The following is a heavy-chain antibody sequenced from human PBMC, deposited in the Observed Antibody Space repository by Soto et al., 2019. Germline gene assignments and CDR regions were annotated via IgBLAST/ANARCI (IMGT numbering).Heavy chain of an antibody. J-gene: IGHJ6*03. Sequence: GESLKISCKGSGYSFTSYWIGWVRQMPGKGLEWVGIIYPGDSDTRYSPSFQGQVTISADKSISTAYLQWSSLKASDTAMYYCATLYGDRYYYMDVWGKGTTVTVSS. D-gene: IGHD2-21*02. CDR1: GYSFTSYW. CDR2: IYPGDSDT. V-gene: IGHV5-51*01. CDR3: ATLYGDRYYYMDV.